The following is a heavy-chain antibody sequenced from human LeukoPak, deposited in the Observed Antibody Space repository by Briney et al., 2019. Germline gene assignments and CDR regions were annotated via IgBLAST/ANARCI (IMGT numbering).Heavy chain of an antibody. CDR3: ASGSSSLFTPVYYYYGMDV. CDR1: GGSSRVYY. D-gene: IGHD6-13*01. CDR2: INLVGST. V-gene: IGHV4-34*01. J-gene: IGHJ6*02. Sequence: SETLSLTCAVYGGSSRVYYGSWIGQPPGKGREGFGEINLVGSTNYTPSLKGRVTISVDTSKNQFSLKLSSVTAADTAVYYCASGSSSLFTPVYYYYGMDVWGQGTTVTVSS.